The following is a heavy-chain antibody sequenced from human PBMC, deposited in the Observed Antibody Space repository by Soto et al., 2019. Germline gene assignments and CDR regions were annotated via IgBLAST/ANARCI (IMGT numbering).Heavy chain of an antibody. Sequence: SLRLSCAASGFTFSNSWMTWVRQTPGKGLEWVANMNPDGSTKNYVDSVKGRFTISRDNAQNSLYLQMNSLRAEDTAVFYCARHCHYCIDVWGRGTTVTVSS. CDR1: GFTFSNSW. CDR3: ARHCHYCIDV. J-gene: IGHJ6*03. D-gene: IGHD2-21*02. V-gene: IGHV3-7*01. CDR2: MNPDGSTK.